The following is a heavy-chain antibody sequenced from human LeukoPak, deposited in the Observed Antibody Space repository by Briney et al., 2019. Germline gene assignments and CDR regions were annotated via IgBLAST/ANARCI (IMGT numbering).Heavy chain of an antibody. CDR3: ARDLGLKFPFDY. V-gene: IGHV4-34*01. Sequence: PSETLSLTCAVYAGSFSGYYWSWIRQPPGKGLEWIGEINHSGSTNYNPSLKSRVTISVDTSKNQFSLKLSSVTAADTAVYYCARDLGLKFPFDYWGQGTLVTVSS. J-gene: IGHJ4*02. CDR2: INHSGST. CDR1: AGSFSGYY.